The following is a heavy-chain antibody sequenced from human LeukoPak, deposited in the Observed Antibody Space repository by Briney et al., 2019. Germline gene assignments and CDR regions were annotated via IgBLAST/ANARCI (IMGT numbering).Heavy chain of an antibody. CDR2: ISGSGGST. CDR3: AKATTRGYSKYVNYYGMDV. CDR1: GFTFSSYA. J-gene: IGHJ6*02. D-gene: IGHD4-11*01. Sequence: GGSLRLSCAASGFTFSSYAMSWVRQAPGKGLEVVSAISGSGGSTYYADAVKGRFTISRDNSKNTLYLKINSLRDEDTDVYYCAKATTRGYSKYVNYYGMDVWGQGTTVTVSS. V-gene: IGHV3-23*01.